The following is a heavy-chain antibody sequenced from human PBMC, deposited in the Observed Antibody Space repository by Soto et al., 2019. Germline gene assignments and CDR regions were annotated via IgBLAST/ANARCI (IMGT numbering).Heavy chain of an antibody. D-gene: IGHD2-8*01. Sequence: VSVKVSCKGSGYTFTSYGISWVRHEHGQGLEWMGWISAYNGNTNYAQKLQGRVTMTTDTSTSTAYMELRSLRSDDTAVYYCARDQGYCTNGVCYTGYYYYGMDVWGQGTTVTVSS. J-gene: IGHJ6*02. V-gene: IGHV1-18*04. CDR1: GYTFTSYG. CDR2: ISAYNGNT. CDR3: ARDQGYCTNGVCYTGYYYYGMDV.